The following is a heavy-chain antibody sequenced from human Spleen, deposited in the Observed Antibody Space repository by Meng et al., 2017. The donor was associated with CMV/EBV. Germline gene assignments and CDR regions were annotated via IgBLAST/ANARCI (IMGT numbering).Heavy chain of an antibody. D-gene: IGHD6-13*01. CDR3: TRDPSFSSSWSQFDY. CDR1: GFTFATYT. CDR2: SSNRNNYI. J-gene: IGHJ4*02. Sequence: SGFTFATYTMNWVRQAPGKGLEWVASSSNRNNYIFYADSVKGRFTISRDNAKNSLYVQMNSLRAEDTAVYYCTRDPSFSSSWSQFDYWGQGTLVTVSS. V-gene: IGHV3-21*03.